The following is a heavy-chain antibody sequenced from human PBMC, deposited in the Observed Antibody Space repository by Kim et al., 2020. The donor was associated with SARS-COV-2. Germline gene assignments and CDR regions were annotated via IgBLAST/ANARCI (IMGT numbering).Heavy chain of an antibody. CDR1: GGSISSYY. Sequence: SETLSLTCTVSGGSISSYYLSWIRQPPGKGLEWIGYIYYSGSTNYNPSLKSRVPISVDTSKNQFSLKLSSVTAADTAVDYCARAPGVTIFGVVSSFDIWGPGTMVTVSS. J-gene: IGHJ3*02. CDR2: IYYSGST. D-gene: IGHD3-3*01. V-gene: IGHV4-59*01. CDR3: ARAPGVTIFGVVSSFDI.